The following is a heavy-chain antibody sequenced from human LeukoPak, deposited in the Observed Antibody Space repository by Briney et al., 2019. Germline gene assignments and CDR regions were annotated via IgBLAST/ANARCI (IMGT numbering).Heavy chain of an antibody. V-gene: IGHV3-23*01. Sequence: GVSLRLPCAASGFTFSSYAMSWVRQAPGKGLEWVSAISGSGGSTYYADSVKGRFTISRDNSKNTLYLQMNSLRAEDTAVYYCAKVKKYSYYYGSGTASPFDYWGQGTLVTVPS. J-gene: IGHJ4*02. CDR1: GFTFSSYA. D-gene: IGHD3-10*01. CDR2: ISGSGGST. CDR3: AKVKKYSYYYGSGTASPFDY.